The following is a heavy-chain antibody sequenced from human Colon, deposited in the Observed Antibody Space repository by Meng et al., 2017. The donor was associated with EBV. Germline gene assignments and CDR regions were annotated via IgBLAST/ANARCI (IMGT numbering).Heavy chain of an antibody. V-gene: IGHV4-39*07. CDR2: IFYSGNT. CDR1: GDSITTNGYY. CDR3: ARERGGVTRDFDS. Sequence: LRLHGSGPGLLKPSETLSLTCSVSGDSITTNGYYWGWIRQSPGKGLEWIGSIFYSGNTYFNPSLKTRVTISVDTSKNQFSLKLSSVTAADTAIYYCARERGGVTRDFDSWGQGALVTVSS. D-gene: IGHD3-16*01. J-gene: IGHJ4*02.